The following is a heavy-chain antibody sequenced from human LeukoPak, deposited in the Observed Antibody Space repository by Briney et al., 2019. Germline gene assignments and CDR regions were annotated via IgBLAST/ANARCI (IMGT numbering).Heavy chain of an antibody. V-gene: IGHV4-59*12. CDR1: GGSISSYY. Sequence: SETLSLTCTVSGGSISSYYWSWIRQPPGKGLEWIGYIYYSGSTNYNPSLKSRVTISVDTSKNQFSLKLSSVTAADTAVYYCARGDYYDSSGYSDRFDYWGQGTLVTVSS. CDR2: IYYSGST. J-gene: IGHJ4*02. D-gene: IGHD3-22*01. CDR3: ARGDYYDSSGYSDRFDY.